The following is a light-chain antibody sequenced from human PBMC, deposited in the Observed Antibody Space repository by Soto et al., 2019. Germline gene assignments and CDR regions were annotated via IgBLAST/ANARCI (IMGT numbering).Light chain of an antibody. J-gene: IGKJ4*01. CDR1: QSVSSSY. Sequence: EIVLTQSPGTLSLSPGERATLSCRASQSVSSSYLAWYQQKPGQAPRLLIYGASSRATGIPDRFSGSGSGTHFTLTISRLEPEDFAVYYCQQYSSSPRLTFGGGTKVEIK. CDR3: QQYSSSPRLT. V-gene: IGKV3-20*01. CDR2: GAS.